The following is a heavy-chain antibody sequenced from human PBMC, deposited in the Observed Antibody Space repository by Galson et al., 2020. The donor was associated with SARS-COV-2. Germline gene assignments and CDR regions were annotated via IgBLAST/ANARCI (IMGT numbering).Heavy chain of an antibody. CDR2: IYYGGGT. J-gene: IGHJ3*02. CDR3: GRIGGCSSLYAFEI. CDR1: GASVSGHH. Sequence: SETLSLTCTVSGASVSGHHWTWIRQPPGKGLEWIGSIYYGGGTTYSPTPKGAATLSVDPSTSQFSLSLTSVAAADTAVCYCGRIGGCSSLYAFEIWGPGPSVTVSS. V-gene: IGHV4-59*02. D-gene: IGHD1-26*01.